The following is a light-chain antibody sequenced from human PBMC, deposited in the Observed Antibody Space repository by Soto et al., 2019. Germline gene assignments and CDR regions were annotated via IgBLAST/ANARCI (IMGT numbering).Light chain of an antibody. CDR2: LNSDGSH. J-gene: IGLJ2*01. CDR1: SGHSSYA. Sequence: QPVLTQSPSASASLGASVKLTCTLSSGHSSYAIAWHQQQPEKGPRYLMKLNSDGSHSKGDGIPDRFSGSSSGAERYLTISSLQSEDEADYYCQTCGTGIHEVFGGGTKVTVL. CDR3: QTCGTGIHEV. V-gene: IGLV4-69*01.